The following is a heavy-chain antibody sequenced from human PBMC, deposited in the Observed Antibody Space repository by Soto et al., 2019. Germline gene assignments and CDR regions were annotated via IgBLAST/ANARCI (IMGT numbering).Heavy chain of an antibody. CDR2: IYPGDSDT. CDR3: ARGAAHSSSWYPNWFDP. V-gene: IGHV5-51*01. D-gene: IGHD6-13*01. Sequence: GESLKISCKGSGYSFTSYWIGWVLQMPGEGLEWMGIIYPGDSDTRYSPSFQGQVTISADKSISTAYLQWSSLKASDTAMYYCARGAAHSSSWYPNWFDPWGQGTLVTVSS. CDR1: GYSFTSYW. J-gene: IGHJ5*02.